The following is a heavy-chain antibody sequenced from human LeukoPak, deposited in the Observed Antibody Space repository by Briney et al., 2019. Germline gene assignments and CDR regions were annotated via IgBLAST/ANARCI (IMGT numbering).Heavy chain of an antibody. CDR3: ARDPGVDAFDI. CDR1: GGSISSRSYY. Sequence: PSETLSLTCSVSGGSISSRSYYWDWIRQPPGKGLEWIGSIYYSGSTYYNPSLKSRVTISVDTSKNQFSLKVSSVTAADTAVYYCARDPGVDAFDIWGQGTMVTVSS. D-gene: IGHD1-14*01. J-gene: IGHJ3*02. V-gene: IGHV4-39*07. CDR2: IYYSGST.